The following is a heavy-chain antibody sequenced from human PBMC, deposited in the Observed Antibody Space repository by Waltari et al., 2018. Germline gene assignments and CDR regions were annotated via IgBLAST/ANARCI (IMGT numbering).Heavy chain of an antibody. CDR3: ASGTTPYYYGMDV. CDR1: GGSISSGSYY. Sequence: QVQLQESGPGLVKPSQTLSLTCTVSGGSISSGSYYWSWIRQPAGKGLEWIGRIYTSGSTNYNPSLKSRVTISVDTSKNQFSLKLSSVTAADTAVYYCASGTTPYYYGMDVWGQGTTVTVSS. D-gene: IGHD4-4*01. CDR2: IYTSGST. J-gene: IGHJ6*02. V-gene: IGHV4-61*02.